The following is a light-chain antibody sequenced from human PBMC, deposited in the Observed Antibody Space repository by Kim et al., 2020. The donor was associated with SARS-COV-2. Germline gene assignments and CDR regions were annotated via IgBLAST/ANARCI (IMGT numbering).Light chain of an antibody. J-gene: IGKJ1*01. CDR3: QQYYSIPRT. Sequence: ATINCKSSQSVLYNSNNKNYLAWYQRKPGQPPKLLIYWASIQESGVPDRFSGSGSGTDFTLTISSLQAEDVAVYYCQQYYSIPRTFGQGTKVDIK. V-gene: IGKV4-1*01. CDR2: WAS. CDR1: QSVLYNSNNKNY.